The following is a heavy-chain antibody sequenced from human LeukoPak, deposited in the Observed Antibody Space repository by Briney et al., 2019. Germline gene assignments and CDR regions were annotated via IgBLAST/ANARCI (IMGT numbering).Heavy chain of an antibody. V-gene: IGHV3-23*01. D-gene: IGHD3-22*01. CDR1: GFTFSSYA. J-gene: IGHJ4*02. Sequence: GGSLRLSCATSGFTFSSYAMSWVRQAPGKGLEWVSAISGSGGSTYYADSVKGRFTISRDNSKNTLYLQMNSLRAEDTAVYYCAKGAIVSSGYFPFDYWGQGTLVTVSS. CDR2: ISGSGGST. CDR3: AKGAIVSSGYFPFDY.